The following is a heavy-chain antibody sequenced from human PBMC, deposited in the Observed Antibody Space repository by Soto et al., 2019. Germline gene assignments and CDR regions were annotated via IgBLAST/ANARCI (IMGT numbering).Heavy chain of an antibody. Sequence: PGGSLRLSCAASGFTFSSYGMHWVRQAPGKGLEWVAVISYDGSNKYYADSVKGRFTISRDNSKNTLYLQMNSLRAEDTAVYYCAKDLTGRGWYVDYWGQGTLVTVSS. V-gene: IGHV3-30*18. CDR2: ISYDGSNK. D-gene: IGHD6-19*01. CDR1: GFTFSSYG. J-gene: IGHJ4*02. CDR3: AKDLTGRGWYVDY.